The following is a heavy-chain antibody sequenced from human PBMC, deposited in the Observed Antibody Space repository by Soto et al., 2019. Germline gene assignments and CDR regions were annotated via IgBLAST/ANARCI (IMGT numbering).Heavy chain of an antibody. J-gene: IGHJ6*02. Sequence: QVQLVQSGAEVKKPGASVKVSCKVSGYTLTELSMHWVRQAPGKGLEWMGGFDPEDGETIYAQKFQGRVTMTEDTTXDXXYMELSSLRSEDTAVYYCATWVVMGPRRGYYGMDVWGQGTTVTVSS. V-gene: IGHV1-24*01. CDR2: FDPEDGET. D-gene: IGHD3-22*01. CDR3: ATWVVMGPRRGYYGMDV. CDR1: GYTLTELS.